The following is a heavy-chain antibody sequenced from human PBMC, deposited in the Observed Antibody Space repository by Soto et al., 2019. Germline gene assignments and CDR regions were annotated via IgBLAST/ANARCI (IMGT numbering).Heavy chain of an antibody. D-gene: IGHD3-16*01. CDR1: GFTFSSYE. Sequence: GSLRLSCAASGFTFSSYEMNWVRQAPGKGLEWVSYISSSGSTIYYADSVKGRFTISRDNAKNSLYLQMNSLRAEDTAVYYCAGDQTLSYYYYGMDVWGQGTTVTVSS. J-gene: IGHJ6*02. CDR2: ISSSGSTI. CDR3: AGDQTLSYYYYGMDV. V-gene: IGHV3-48*03.